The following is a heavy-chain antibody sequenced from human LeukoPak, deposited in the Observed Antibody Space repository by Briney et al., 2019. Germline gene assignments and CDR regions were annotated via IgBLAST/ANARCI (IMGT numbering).Heavy chain of an antibody. Sequence: SETLSLTCTVSGCTISSHYWSWNRQPPGKGLEWIGYIYYSGSTNYYPSLKKRLSISVDTSKNHFTLKLSTVTAADTAVYYCARVGYYFDYWGRGTLVSVSS. V-gene: IGHV4-59*11. J-gene: IGHJ4*02. CDR3: ARVGYYFDY. CDR2: IYYSGST. CDR1: GCTISSHY.